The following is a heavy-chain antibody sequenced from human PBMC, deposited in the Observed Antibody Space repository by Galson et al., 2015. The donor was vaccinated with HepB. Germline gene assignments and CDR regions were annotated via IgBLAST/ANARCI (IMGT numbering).Heavy chain of an antibody. Sequence: SLRLSCAASGFTFSSYAMTWVRQAPGKGLEWVSAISGSGGSTYYADSVKGRFTISRDNSKSTLYLQMNSLGAEDTAVYHCAKHIVAVGTTGGYYHYYGMDVWGQGTTVTVSS. CDR2: ISGSGGST. D-gene: IGHD6-13*01. J-gene: IGHJ6*02. CDR1: GFTFSSYA. V-gene: IGHV3-23*01. CDR3: AKHIVAVGTTGGYYHYYGMDV.